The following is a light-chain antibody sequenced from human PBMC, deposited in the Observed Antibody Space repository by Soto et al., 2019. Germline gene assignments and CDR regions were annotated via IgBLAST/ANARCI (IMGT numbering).Light chain of an antibody. J-gene: IGLJ1*01. V-gene: IGLV2-14*01. CDR1: SSDVGAYNY. CDR2: EVS. Sequence: QSALTQPASVSGSPGQSITISCTGTSSDVGAYNYVSWYQQHPGKAPKLMIHEVSKRPSGVSNRFSVSKSGNTASLTISGLQAEDEADYYCSSYTSSSTPYVFGTGTKLTVL. CDR3: SSYTSSSTPYV.